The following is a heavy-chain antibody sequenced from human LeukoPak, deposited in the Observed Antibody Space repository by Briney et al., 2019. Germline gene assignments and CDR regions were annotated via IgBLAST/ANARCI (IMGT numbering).Heavy chain of an antibody. Sequence: GSLKISCKGSGYSFTSYWIGWVRQMPGEGVEWMGIIYPGESDTRYSQSFQGQVTISADKSISTAYLQWSSLKASDTAMYYCARKSGRAFDIWGQGTMVTVSS. CDR3: ARKSGRAFDI. CDR2: IYPGESDT. V-gene: IGHV5-51*01. J-gene: IGHJ3*02. CDR1: GYSFTSYW.